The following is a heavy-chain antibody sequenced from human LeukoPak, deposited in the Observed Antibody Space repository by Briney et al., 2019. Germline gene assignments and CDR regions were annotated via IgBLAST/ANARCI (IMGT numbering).Heavy chain of an antibody. D-gene: IGHD2-8*02. CDR2: LYTGGDT. CDR3: AKPRTTGLGWAQFDY. Sequence: GGSLRLSCAVSGFTVSAHYMSWVRQAPGKGLECVSFLYTGGDTYYADSVKGRWTISRDNSRNTLYLEMNSLRPEDTAIYYCAKPRTTGLGWAQFDYWGQGSLVTVSS. CDR1: GFTVSAHY. J-gene: IGHJ4*02. V-gene: IGHV3-53*01.